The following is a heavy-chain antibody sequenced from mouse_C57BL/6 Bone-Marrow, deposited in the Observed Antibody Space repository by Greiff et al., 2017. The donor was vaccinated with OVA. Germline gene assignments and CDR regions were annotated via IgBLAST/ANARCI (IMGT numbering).Heavy chain of an antibody. CDR3: VRHGTGGIYWYFDV. V-gene: IGHV10-1*01. J-gene: IGHJ1*03. CDR2: IRSKSNNYAT. Sequence: EVHLVESGGGLVQPKGSLKLSCAASGFSFNTYAMNWVRQAPGKGLEWVARIRSKSNNYATYYADSVKDRFTISRDDSESMLYLQMNNLKTEDTAMYYCVRHGTGGIYWYFDVWGTGTTVTVSS. D-gene: IGHD3-3*01. CDR1: GFSFNTYA.